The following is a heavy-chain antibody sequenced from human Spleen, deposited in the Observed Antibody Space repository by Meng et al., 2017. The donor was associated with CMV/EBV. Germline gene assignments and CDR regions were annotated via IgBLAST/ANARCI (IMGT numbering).Heavy chain of an antibody. Sequence: GGSLRLSCAASGFSFSSYAMHWVRQAPGKGLEWVAFIRYDGSTEYYTDSVKGRFTISRDNSRNTLYLQMNSLRADDTANYYCATIAGPPSRGQGTLVTVSS. J-gene: IGHJ4*02. CDR1: GFSFSSYA. CDR3: ATIAGPPS. V-gene: IGHV3-30*02. CDR2: IRYDGSTE.